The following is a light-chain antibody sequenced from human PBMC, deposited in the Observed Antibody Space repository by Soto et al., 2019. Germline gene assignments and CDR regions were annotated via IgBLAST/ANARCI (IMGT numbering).Light chain of an antibody. CDR3: NSYTSKSTGV. CDR2: EVS. Sequence: QSALTQPASVSGSPGQSITISCTGTSSDVGGYNYVSWYQQHPGKAPKLIIYEVSNRPSGVNRFSGSKSGNTASLTISGLQAEDEADYYCNSYTSKSTGVFGTGTKLTVL. J-gene: IGLJ1*01. CDR1: SSDVGGYNY. V-gene: IGLV2-14*01.